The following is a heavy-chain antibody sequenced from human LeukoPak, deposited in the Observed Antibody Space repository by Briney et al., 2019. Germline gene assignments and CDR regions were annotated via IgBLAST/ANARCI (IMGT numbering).Heavy chain of an antibody. CDR3: AKSDGSGSYFDS. CDR1: GLSVGTYY. J-gene: IGHJ4*02. V-gene: IGHV4-59*02. D-gene: IGHD3-10*01. CDR2: MINSGRS. Sequence: PSETLSLTCTVSGLSVGTYYWGCIRQHPRKGLEYTGYMINSGRSHYNPSLKGRVTISVDTSKNQFSLKLSPVTAADTAVYYCAKSDGSGSYFDSWGQGTLVTVSS.